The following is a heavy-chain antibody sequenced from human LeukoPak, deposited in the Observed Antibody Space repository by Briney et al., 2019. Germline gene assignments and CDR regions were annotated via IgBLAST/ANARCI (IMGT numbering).Heavy chain of an antibody. CDR2: IYTSGST. CDR1: GGSISSYY. D-gene: IGHD3-3*01. J-gene: IGHJ4*02. CDR3: ARVVSYYDFWSGYYIDY. Sequence: SETLSLTCTVSGGSISSYYWSWIRQPAGKGLEWIGRIYTSGSTNYNPSLKSRVTMSVDTSRNQFSLKLSSVTAADTAVYYCARVVSYYDFWSGYYIDYWGQGTLVTVSS. V-gene: IGHV4-4*07.